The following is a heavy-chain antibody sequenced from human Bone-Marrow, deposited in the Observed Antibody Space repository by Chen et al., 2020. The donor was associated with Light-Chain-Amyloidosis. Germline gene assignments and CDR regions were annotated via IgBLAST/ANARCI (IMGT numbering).Heavy chain of an antibody. V-gene: IGHV3-21*02. D-gene: IGHD6-19*01. Sequence: EVQLVESGGGLVKPGGSLRLSCAASGFTFSSHAMTWVRQAPGKGREVLSSISSNSYKYYADSVKGRFTISRDNAMNSVYLQMNSLRAEDTAIYYCARPTSVWLQLTTGGDFWGQGTLVTVSS. CDR2: ISSNSYK. CDR3: ARPTSVWLQLTTGGDF. CDR1: GFTFSSHA. J-gene: IGHJ4*02.